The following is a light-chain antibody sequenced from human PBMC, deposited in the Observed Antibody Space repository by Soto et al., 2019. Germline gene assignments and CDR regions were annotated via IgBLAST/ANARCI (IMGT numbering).Light chain of an antibody. CDR1: QDISNY. V-gene: IGKV1-33*01. J-gene: IGKJ2*01. Sequence: DIQMTQSPSSLSASVGDRVTITCQASQDISNYLNWYQQKPGKAPKLLLYDASNLETGVPSRFSGSGSGKDFTFTISSLQPEDIATYYCQQYDNLPYTFGQGNKLEIK. CDR2: DAS. CDR3: QQYDNLPYT.